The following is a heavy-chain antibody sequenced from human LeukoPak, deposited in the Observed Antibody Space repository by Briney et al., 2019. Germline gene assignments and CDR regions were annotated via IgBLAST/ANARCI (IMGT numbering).Heavy chain of an antibody. CDR1: GFTFSSYS. Sequence: GGSLRLSCAASGFTFSSYSMNWVRQAPGKGLEWVSAISGSGGNTYYADSVKGRFTISRDNSKNTLYLQMNSLRAEDTAVYYCAKDLTSSLAVTTPLDYWGQGTLVTVSS. CDR3: AKDLTSSLAVTTPLDY. V-gene: IGHV3-23*01. J-gene: IGHJ4*02. CDR2: ISGSGGNT. D-gene: IGHD4-17*01.